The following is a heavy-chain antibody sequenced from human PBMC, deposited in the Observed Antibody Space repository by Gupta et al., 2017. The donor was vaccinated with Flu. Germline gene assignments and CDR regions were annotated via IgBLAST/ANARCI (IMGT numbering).Heavy chain of an antibody. D-gene: IGHD2/OR15-2a*01. CDR2: AGYSGNT. V-gene: IGHV4-39*01. Sequence: QLQLQESGPGLVKPSETLSLICTVSGGSISDTSYYWGWIRQPPGKGLEWIGNAGYSGNTFYNPSLKSRVTISVDTSKNQFSLKLSSVTAADTAVYYCARRITYGKTFDYWGQGSLVTVSS. J-gene: IGHJ4*02. CDR1: GGSISDTSYY. CDR3: ARRITYGKTFDY.